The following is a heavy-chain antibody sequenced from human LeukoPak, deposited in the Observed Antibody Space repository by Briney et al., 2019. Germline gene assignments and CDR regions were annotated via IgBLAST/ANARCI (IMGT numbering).Heavy chain of an antibody. V-gene: IGHV3-53*01. D-gene: IGHD3-16*02. J-gene: IGHJ4*02. CDR1: GFTVSSNY. Sequence: GGSLRLSCAASGFTVSSNYMSWVRQTPGKGLEWVSVIYVGGSAYYADSVKGRFTISGDSSKNTLYLQMNSLRAEDTAVYYCARDYRWGQGTLVTVSS. CDR3: ARDYR. CDR2: IYVGGSA.